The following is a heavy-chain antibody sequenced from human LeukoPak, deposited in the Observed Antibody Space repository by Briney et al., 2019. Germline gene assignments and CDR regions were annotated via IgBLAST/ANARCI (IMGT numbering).Heavy chain of an antibody. V-gene: IGHV4-39*07. D-gene: IGHD6-13*01. CDR2: IYYSGST. CDR3: AREKYSSSWTHAFDI. J-gene: IGHJ3*02. Sequence: GSLRLSCAASGFTFSSYSMNWVRQAPGKGLEWIGSIYYSGSTYYNPSLKSRVTISVDTSKNQFSLKLSPVTAADTAVYYCAREKYSSSWTHAFDIWGQGTMVTVSS. CDR1: GFTFSSYS.